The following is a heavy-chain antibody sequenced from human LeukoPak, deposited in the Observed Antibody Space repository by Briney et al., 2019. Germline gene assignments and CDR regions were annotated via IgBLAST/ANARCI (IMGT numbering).Heavy chain of an antibody. J-gene: IGHJ5*02. CDR2: IYTSGST. Sequence: SETLSLTCTVSGGSISSGSYYWSWIRQPAGKGLEWIGRIYTSGSTNYNPSLKSRVTISVDTSKNQFSLKLSSVAAADTTVHYRAREMVIRRLVYPWGQGSLVTVSS. V-gene: IGHV4-61*02. CDR1: GGSISSGSYY. CDR3: AREMVIRRLVYP. D-gene: IGHD3-16*01.